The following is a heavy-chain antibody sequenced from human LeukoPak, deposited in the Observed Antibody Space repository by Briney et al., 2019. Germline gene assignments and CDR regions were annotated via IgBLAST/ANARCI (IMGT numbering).Heavy chain of an antibody. CDR2: IYYSGST. J-gene: IGHJ4*02. CDR1: GGSISSSSYY. CDR3: ASSYDSSGYYHY. D-gene: IGHD3-22*01. V-gene: IGHV4-39*07. Sequence: PSETLSLTCTVSGGSISSSSYYWGWIRQPPGKGLEWIGSIYYSGSTYYNPSLKSRVTISVDTSKNQFSLKLSSVTAADTAVYYCASSYDSSGYYHYWGQGTLATVSS.